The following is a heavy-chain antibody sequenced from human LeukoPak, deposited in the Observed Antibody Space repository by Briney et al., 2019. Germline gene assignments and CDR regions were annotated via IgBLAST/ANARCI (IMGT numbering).Heavy chain of an antibody. CDR2: IYYSGST. J-gene: IGHJ4*02. Sequence: PSETLSLTCTVSGGSFSSSSYYWGWIRQPPGKGLEWIGSIYYSGSTYYNPSLKSRVTISVDTSKNQFSLKLSSVTAADTAVYYCARLTTVLRYFDYWGQGTLVTVSS. D-gene: IGHD4-17*01. V-gene: IGHV4-39*01. CDR3: ARLTTVLRYFDY. CDR1: GGSFSSSSYY.